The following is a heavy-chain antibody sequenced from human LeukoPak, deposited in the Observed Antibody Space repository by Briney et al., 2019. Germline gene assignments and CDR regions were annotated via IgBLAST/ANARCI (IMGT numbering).Heavy chain of an antibody. CDR1: GYTFTSYA. CDR2: INAGNGNT. Sequence: ASVKVSCKASGYTFTSYAMHWVRQAPGQRLEWMGWINAGNGNTKYSQKFQGRVTITRDTSASTAYMKLSSLRSEDTAVYYCARWTVTSLVGDYWGQGTLVTVSS. J-gene: IGHJ4*02. D-gene: IGHD4-17*01. CDR3: ARWTVTSLVGDY. V-gene: IGHV1-3*01.